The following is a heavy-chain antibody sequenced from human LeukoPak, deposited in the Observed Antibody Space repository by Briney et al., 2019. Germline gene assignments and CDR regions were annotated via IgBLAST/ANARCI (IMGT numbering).Heavy chain of an antibody. V-gene: IGHV4-30-2*01. CDR1: GGSISSGGYS. Sequence: PSQTLSLTCAVSGGSISSGGYSWSWIRQPPGKGLEWIGYIYHSGSTYYNPSLKSRVTISVDRSKNQFSLKLSSVTAADTAVYYCARAPYGGHHYFDYWGQGTLVTVSS. CDR2: IYHSGST. D-gene: IGHD4-17*01. CDR3: ARAPYGGHHYFDY. J-gene: IGHJ4*02.